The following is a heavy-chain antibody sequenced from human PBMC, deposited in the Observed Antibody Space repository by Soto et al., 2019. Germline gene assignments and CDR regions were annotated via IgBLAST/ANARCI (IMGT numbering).Heavy chain of an antibody. D-gene: IGHD3-10*01. Sequence: QVQLQQWGAGLLKPSETLSLTCAVYGGSFSGYYWSWIRQPPGKGLEWIGEINHSGSTNYNPSLKCQITRAVDTSKIQYPLKLSSVTAADAAVYYCGLYYYGSGSYREFNYWGQGTLVTVSS. V-gene: IGHV4-34*01. CDR1: GGSFSGYY. CDR3: GLYYYGSGSYREFNY. CDR2: INHSGST. J-gene: IGHJ4*02.